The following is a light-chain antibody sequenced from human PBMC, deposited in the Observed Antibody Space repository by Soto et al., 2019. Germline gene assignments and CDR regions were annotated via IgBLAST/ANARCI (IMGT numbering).Light chain of an antibody. J-gene: IGLJ2*01. CDR2: KDS. Sequence: SYELTQPPSVSGSPGQTARIICSGDALAKQIAYWYQQKPGQAPVLVIYKDSERPSGIPERFSGSNSGTTVTLTISGVQAEDEAAYYCQSADSSGTYRVFGGGTKLTVL. CDR3: QSADSSGTYRV. CDR1: ALAKQI. V-gene: IGLV3-25*03.